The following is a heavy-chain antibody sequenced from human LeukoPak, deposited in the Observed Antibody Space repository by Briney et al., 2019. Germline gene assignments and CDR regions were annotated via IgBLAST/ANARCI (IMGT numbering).Heavy chain of an antibody. V-gene: IGHV3-48*04. Sequence: GGSLRLSCAASGFTFSSYSMNWVRQAPGKGLEWVSYISSSSSTIYYADSVKGRFTISRDNAKNSLYLQMNSLRAEDTAVYYCARVEAFGVVDYWGQGTLVVVSS. J-gene: IGHJ4*02. CDR3: ARVEAFGVVDY. CDR2: ISSSSSTI. D-gene: IGHD3-3*01. CDR1: GFTFSSYS.